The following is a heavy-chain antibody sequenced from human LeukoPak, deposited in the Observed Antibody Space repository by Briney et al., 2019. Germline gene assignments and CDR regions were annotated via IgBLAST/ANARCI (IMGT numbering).Heavy chain of an antibody. J-gene: IGHJ6*03. Sequence: GGSLRSSCAASGITFSSSSMNWCRKAPGKGLGWGSYISSSASTRYCADSARGRFTTSRDNAKNSLYLRMNSLRAEDTAVYYCARLYYGDTEYYFYYYYMDVWGKGTTVIVSS. V-gene: IGHV3-48*04. CDR1: GITFSSSS. CDR2: ISSSASTR. D-gene: IGHD4-17*01. CDR3: ARLYYGDTEYYFYYYYMDV.